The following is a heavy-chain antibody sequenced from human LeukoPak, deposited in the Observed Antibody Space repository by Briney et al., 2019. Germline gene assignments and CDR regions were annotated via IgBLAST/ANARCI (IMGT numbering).Heavy chain of an antibody. Sequence: SETLSLTCTVSGASITSSGYYWGWIRQPPGKGLEWIGTIYHSGSTYYNPSLKSRVTISVDTSKNQFSLKLSSVTAADTAVYYCARAAGNYYDSYYYMDVWGKGTTVTVSS. V-gene: IGHV4-39*07. J-gene: IGHJ6*03. CDR1: GASITSSGYY. CDR3: ARAAGNYYDSYYYMDV. D-gene: IGHD3-22*01. CDR2: IYHSGST.